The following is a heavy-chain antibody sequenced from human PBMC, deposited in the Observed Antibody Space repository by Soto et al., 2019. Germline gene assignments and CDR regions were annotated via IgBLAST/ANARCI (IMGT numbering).Heavy chain of an antibody. V-gene: IGHV4-30-4*01. CDR3: ARVRLGITIFGVVGGWYYYGMDV. CDR1: GGSISSGDYY. D-gene: IGHD3-3*01. CDR2: IYYSGST. Sequence: TLSLTCTVSGGSISSGDYYWSWIRQPPGKGLEWIGYIYYSGSTYYNPSLKSRVTISVDTSKNQFSLKLSSVTAADTAVYYCARVRLGITIFGVVGGWYYYGMDVWGQGTTVTVSS. J-gene: IGHJ6*02.